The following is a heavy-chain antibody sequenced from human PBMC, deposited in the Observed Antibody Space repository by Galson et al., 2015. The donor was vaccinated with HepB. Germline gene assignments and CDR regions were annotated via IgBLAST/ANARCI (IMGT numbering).Heavy chain of an antibody. CDR3: TRSALSGSYWYFDY. Sequence: SLRLSCAASGFTFCSYTMNWVRQAPGKGLEWISYISTNSDNKCSADSVKGRFIISRDNAKNSLYLQMNSLRAEDTAVYYCTRSALSGSYWYFDYWGQGSLVTVSS. CDR1: GFTFCSYT. J-gene: IGHJ4*02. CDR2: ISTNSDNK. D-gene: IGHD1-26*01. V-gene: IGHV3-48*04.